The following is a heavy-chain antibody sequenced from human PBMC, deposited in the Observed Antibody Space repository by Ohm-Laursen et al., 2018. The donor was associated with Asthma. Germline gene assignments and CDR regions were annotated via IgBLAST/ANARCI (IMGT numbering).Heavy chain of an antibody. CDR2: ISSSSSYI. D-gene: IGHD6-6*01. J-gene: IGHJ5*02. Sequence: SLRLSCSASGFTFSSYNMNWVRQAPGKGLEWVSSISSSSSYIYYADSVKGRFTISRDNARNSLYLLMNSLRAEDTAVYYCAKDSNSAARQGTYNWFDPWGQGTLVTVSS. V-gene: IGHV3-21*01. CDR3: AKDSNSAARQGTYNWFDP. CDR1: GFTFSSYN.